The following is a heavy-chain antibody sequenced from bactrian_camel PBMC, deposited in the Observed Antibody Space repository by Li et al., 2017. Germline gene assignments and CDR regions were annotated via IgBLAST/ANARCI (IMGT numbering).Heavy chain of an antibody. CDR3: AAAGADYYSYFARREVFGY. CDR1: GFTFSIYY. CDR2: IYTGGGST. J-gene: IGHJ6*01. V-gene: IGHV3-2*01. D-gene: IGHD4*01. Sequence: HVQLVESGGGLVQPGGSLRLSCAASGFTFSIYYMSWVRQAPGKGLEWVSSIYTGGGSTYYADSVKGRFTVSKDNAKNTLYLQMNSLKPEDTAVYYCAAAGADYYSYFARREVFGYWGQGTQVTVS.